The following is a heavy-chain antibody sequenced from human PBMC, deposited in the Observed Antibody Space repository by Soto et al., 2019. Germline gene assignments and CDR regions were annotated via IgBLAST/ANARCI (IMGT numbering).Heavy chain of an antibody. J-gene: IGHJ6*03. V-gene: IGHV1-46*01. CDR3: ARTDCSGGSCYSGSINYMDV. CDR2: INPIVGIA. Sequence: ASVKVSCKASGYTFTSYYMHWVRQAPGQGLEWMGIINPIVGIANYAQKFQGRVTITADKSTSTAYMELSSLRSEDTAVYYCARTDCSGGSCYSGSINYMDVWGKGTTVTVSS. CDR1: GYTFTSYY. D-gene: IGHD2-15*01.